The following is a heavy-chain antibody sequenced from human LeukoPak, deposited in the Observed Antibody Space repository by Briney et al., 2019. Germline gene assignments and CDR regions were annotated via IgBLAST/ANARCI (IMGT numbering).Heavy chain of an antibody. J-gene: IGHJ3*02. Sequence: SETLSLTCTVSGGSVSSGSYYWSWIRQPPGKGLEWIGHIYYSGSTNYNSSLKSRVTISVDTSKNQFSLKLSSVTAADTAVYYCARDSVPHCSSTSCYRNDAFDIWGQGTMVTISS. CDR3: ARDSVPHCSSTSCYRNDAFDI. CDR2: IYYSGST. V-gene: IGHV4-61*01. CDR1: GGSVSSGSYY. D-gene: IGHD2-2*02.